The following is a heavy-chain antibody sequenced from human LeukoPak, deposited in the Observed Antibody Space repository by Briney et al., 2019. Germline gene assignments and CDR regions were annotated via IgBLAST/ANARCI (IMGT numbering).Heavy chain of an antibody. D-gene: IGHD3-10*01. V-gene: IGHV3-30*18. Sequence: GGSLRLSCAASGFTFSSYGMHWVRQAPGKGLEWVAVISYDGSNKYYADSVKGRFTISRDNSKNTLYLQMTSLRSEDTAVYYCAKGETSLWVGELFAYYYGMDVWGQGTTVTVSS. CDR1: GFTFSSYG. CDR2: ISYDGSNK. J-gene: IGHJ6*02. CDR3: AKGETSLWVGELFAYYYGMDV.